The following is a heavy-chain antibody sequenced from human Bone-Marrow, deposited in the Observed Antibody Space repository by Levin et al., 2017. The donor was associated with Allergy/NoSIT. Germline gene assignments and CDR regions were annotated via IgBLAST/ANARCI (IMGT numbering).Heavy chain of an antibody. D-gene: IGHD6-19*01. CDR2: IYWDDDK. CDR1: GFSLSTSGVG. CDR3: AHEQWLGTWVFYCDY. V-gene: IGHV2-5*02. Sequence: QSGPTLVKPTQTLTLTCTFSGFSLSTSGVGVGWIRPPPGKALEWLAIIYWDDDKRYSPSLKSRLTITKDTSKNQVVLTMTNMDPVDTATYYCAHEQWLGTWVFYCDYWGQGTLVTVSS. J-gene: IGHJ4*02.